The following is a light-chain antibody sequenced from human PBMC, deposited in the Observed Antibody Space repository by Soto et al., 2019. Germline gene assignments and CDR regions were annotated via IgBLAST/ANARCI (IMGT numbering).Light chain of an antibody. CDR2: SNN. CDR1: SSNIGSNY. V-gene: IGLV1-47*02. CDR3: AAWDDSLSAWV. Sequence: QSVLTQPPSASGTPGQRVTISCSGSSSNIGSNYVYWYQQLPGTAPKLLIYSNNQRPSGVPDRFSGSKSGTSASLAISGLRSEDEADYYCAAWDDSLSAWVFSGGTKLTVL. J-gene: IGLJ3*02.